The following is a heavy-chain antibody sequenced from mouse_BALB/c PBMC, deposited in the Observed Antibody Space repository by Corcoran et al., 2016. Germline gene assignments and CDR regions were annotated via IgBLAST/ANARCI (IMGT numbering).Heavy chain of an antibody. CDR2: IYWDDDK. J-gene: IGHJ4*01. CDR3: ARRDYYGSSDAMDY. D-gene: IGHD1-1*01. CDR1: GFSLSTSGMG. Sequence: QVTLKESGPGILQPSQTLSLTCSFSGFSLSTSGMGVSWIRQPSGKGLEWLAHIYWDDDKRYNPSLKSRLTISKDTSRNQVFLKITSVDTADTATYYCARRDYYGSSDAMDYWGQGTSITVSS. V-gene: IGHV8-12*01.